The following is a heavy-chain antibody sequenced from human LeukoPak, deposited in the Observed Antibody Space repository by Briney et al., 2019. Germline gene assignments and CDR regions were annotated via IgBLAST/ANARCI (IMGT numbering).Heavy chain of an antibody. D-gene: IGHD5-12*01. CDR3: AKDTIKVTTIRRVPHYMDV. Sequence: GGSLRLSCAASGFTFSSYGMHRVRQAPGKGLEWVAFIRYDGSIKYYADSVKGRFTISRDNSKNTLYLQMSSLRAEDTAVYYCAKDTIKVTTIRRVPHYMDVWGKGTTVTISS. V-gene: IGHV3-30*02. J-gene: IGHJ6*03. CDR2: IRYDGSIK. CDR1: GFTFSSYG.